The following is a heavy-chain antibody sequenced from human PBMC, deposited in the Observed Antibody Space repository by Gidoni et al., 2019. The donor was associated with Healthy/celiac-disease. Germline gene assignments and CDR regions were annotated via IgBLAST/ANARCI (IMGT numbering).Heavy chain of an antibody. CDR1: GFSLRPSGMC. CDR3: ARSNHNTTPSSEGAFDI. V-gene: IGHV2-70*01. CDR2: IDWDDDK. J-gene: IGHJ3*02. Sequence: QVTLRESGPALVKHTQTLTLTCTFSGFSLRPSGMCVSWIRQPPGKALEWLALIDWDDDKYSITALKTRLTISKDTSKNQVVLTMTNMDPVDTATYYCARSNHNTTPSSEGAFDIWGQGTMVTVSS. D-gene: IGHD2-2*01.